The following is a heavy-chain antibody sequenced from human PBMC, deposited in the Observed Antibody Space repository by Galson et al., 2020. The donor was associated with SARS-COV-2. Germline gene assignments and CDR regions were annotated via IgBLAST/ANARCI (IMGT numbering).Heavy chain of an antibody. CDR3: ARLHYGEYAPEAFDI. CDR2: ISHSGGT. Sequence: SVTLSLTCAVSGTSISGGSYSWNWIRQPPGKGLEWIGYISHSGGTYYNPSLKSRVTISGDRSKNQFSLRLSSVTAADAAVYFCARLHYGEYAPEAFDIWGPGTRVTVAS. J-gene: IGHJ3*02. CDR1: GTSISGGSYS. D-gene: IGHD4-17*01. V-gene: IGHV4-30-2*01.